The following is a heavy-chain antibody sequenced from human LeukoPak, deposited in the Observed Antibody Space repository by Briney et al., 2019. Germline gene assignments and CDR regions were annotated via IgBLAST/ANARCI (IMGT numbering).Heavy chain of an antibody. V-gene: IGHV4-34*01. CDR2: INHSGST. J-gene: IGHJ5*02. Sequence: SETLSPTCAVYGGSSSGYYWSWIRQPPGKGLEWIGEINHSGSTNYNPSLKSRVTISVDTSKNQFSLKLSSVTAADTAVYYCARKSSSWYWSASANWSDPWGQGTLVTVSS. CDR3: ARKSSSWYWSASANWSDP. D-gene: IGHD6-13*01. CDR1: GGSSSGYY.